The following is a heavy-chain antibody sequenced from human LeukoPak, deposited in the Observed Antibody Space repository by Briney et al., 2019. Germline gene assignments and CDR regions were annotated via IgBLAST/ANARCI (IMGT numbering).Heavy chain of an antibody. CDR3: ARSPKRDYFDS. J-gene: IGHJ4*02. Sequence: GGSLRLSCAASGYTFRTYWMYWVRHAPGKGVVWVSRINGDGSSTAYAESVKGRFTISRDNAKKMLSLQMNSLRAEDTAVYFCARSPKRDYFDSWGQGTLVSVSS. CDR2: INGDGSST. V-gene: IGHV3-74*01. CDR1: GYTFRTYW.